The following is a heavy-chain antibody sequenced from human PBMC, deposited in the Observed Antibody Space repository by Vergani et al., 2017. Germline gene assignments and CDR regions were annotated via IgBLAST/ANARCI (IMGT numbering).Heavy chain of an antibody. D-gene: IGHD1-1*01. J-gene: IGHJ4*02. V-gene: IGHV1-46*01. CDR3: ARNNWNRDSLDY. Sequence: QVQLVQSGAEVKKSGASVKVSCKASGFTISSHNMHWVRQAPGQGLEWMGLIRPDGDGTTYGQKFQGRVTITRDTSASTVYMELSRLRSDDTAVYYCARNNWNRDSLDYWGQGTLVTVSS. CDR2: IRPDGDGT. CDR1: GFTISSHN.